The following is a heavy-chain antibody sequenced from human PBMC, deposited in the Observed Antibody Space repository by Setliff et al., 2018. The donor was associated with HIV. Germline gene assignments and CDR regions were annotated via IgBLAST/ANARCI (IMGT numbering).Heavy chain of an antibody. CDR1: GYTFTRHH. J-gene: IGHJ3*02. D-gene: IGHD2-21*02. CDR3: ARELIVVVTAIGAFDI. V-gene: IGHV1-18*04. CDR2: ISAYNGNT. Sequence: GASVKVSCKASGYTFTRHHVHWVRQAPGQGLEWMGWISAYNGNTNYAQKLQGRVTMTTDTSTSTAYMELRSLRSEDTAVYYCARELIVVVTAIGAFDIWGQGTMVTVSS.